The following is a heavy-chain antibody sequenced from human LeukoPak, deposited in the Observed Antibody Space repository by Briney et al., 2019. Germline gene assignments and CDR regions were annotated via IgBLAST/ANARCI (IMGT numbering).Heavy chain of an antibody. J-gene: IGHJ4*02. CDR1: GFTFNTYV. CDR3: ARGGTVLTIFDY. D-gene: IGHD2-8*01. Sequence: GRSLRLSCAASGFTFNTYVMHWVRQAPGKGLEWVAVISYDGSTKYYADSVKGRFTISRDNSKNTQFLQMNSLRAEDTAVYYCARGGTVLTIFDYWGQGTLITVSS. CDR2: ISYDGSTK. V-gene: IGHV3-30-3*01.